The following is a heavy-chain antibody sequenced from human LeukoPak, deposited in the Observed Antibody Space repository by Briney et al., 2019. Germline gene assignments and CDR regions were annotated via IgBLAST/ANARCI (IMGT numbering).Heavy chain of an antibody. CDR1: GGSISSYY. D-gene: IGHD3-22*01. V-gene: IGHV4-4*07. J-gene: IGHJ4*02. Sequence: PSETLSLTCTVSGGSISSYYWSWIRQPAGKGLEWIGRIYTSGSTNYNPSPKSRVTISVDTSKNQFSLKLSSVTAADTAVYYCARHGGFYDSSGYYYPGREDYWGQGTLVTVSS. CDR2: IYTSGST. CDR3: ARHGGFYDSSGYYYPGREDY.